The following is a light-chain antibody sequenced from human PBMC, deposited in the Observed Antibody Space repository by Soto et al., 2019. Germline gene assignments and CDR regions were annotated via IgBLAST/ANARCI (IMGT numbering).Light chain of an antibody. J-gene: IGLJ2*01. V-gene: IGLV2-14*01. CDR3: SSYTTTNTVL. CDR1: SSDVGAHKY. CDR2: EVS. Sequence: QSVLTQPASVSGSPGQSITISCTGTSSDVGAHKYVSWYQQHPGKAPKLIIYEVSDRPSGVSPRFSGSKSGNTASLTISGLQAEDEAHYYCSSYTTTNTVLFGGGTKLTVL.